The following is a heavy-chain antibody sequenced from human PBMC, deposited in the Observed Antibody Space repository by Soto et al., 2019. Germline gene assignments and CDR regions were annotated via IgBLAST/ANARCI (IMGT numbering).Heavy chain of an antibody. CDR3: ARQRYYETKGYFDY. D-gene: IGHD3-22*01. CDR2: IYYSGST. CDR1: GGSSSSGDYY. J-gene: IGHJ4*02. V-gene: IGHV4-30-4*01. Sequence: PSETLSLTCTVSGGSSSSGDYYWIWIRHPPGKGLERIGYIYYSGSTYYNPSFKSRVTMSVDTSKNQFSLRLSSVTAADTAVYYCARQRYYETKGYFDYWGQGTLVTVSS.